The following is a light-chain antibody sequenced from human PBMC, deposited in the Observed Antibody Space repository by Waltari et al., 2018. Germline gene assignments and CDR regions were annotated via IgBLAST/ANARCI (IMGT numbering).Light chain of an antibody. J-gene: IGKJ1*01. CDR2: DAS. Sequence: EIEMTQSPATLSVSPGERATLSCRASQSVGSKLAWYQQKPGQAPRLLIYDASTRATGIPARFTGSGYGTEFTLTISSLQSEDFAVYHCLQYNHWPPWTFGQGTKVEIK. CDR1: QSVGSK. CDR3: LQYNHWPPWT. V-gene: IGKV3-15*01.